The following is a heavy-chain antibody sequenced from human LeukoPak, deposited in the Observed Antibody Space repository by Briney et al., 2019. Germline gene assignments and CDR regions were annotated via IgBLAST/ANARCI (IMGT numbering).Heavy chain of an antibody. CDR1: GFTFDDYG. J-gene: IGHJ6*03. V-gene: IGHV3-20*04. CDR3: AKGDGYYYYMDV. Sequence: WGSLRLSCAASGFTFDDYGMSWLRQAPGKGLEWVSGINWNGGSTGYADSVKGRFTISRDNAKNSLDLQMNSLRAEDTALYYCAKGDGYYYYMDVWGKGTTVTISS. CDR2: INWNGGST.